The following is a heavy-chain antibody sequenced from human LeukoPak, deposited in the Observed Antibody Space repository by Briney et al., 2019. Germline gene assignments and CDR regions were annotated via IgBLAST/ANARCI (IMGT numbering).Heavy chain of an antibody. Sequence: GGSLRLSCAASGFTFNTYSMIWVRQAPGKGLEWVSSITSHSSYISYADSVKGRFTLSRDNAKNSLYLQMNSLRAEDTAVYYCARDGGYTSGWYDYWGQGTLVTVSS. D-gene: IGHD6-19*01. V-gene: IGHV3-21*01. CDR3: ARDGGYTSGWYDY. CDR1: GFTFNTYS. J-gene: IGHJ4*02. CDR2: ITSHSSYI.